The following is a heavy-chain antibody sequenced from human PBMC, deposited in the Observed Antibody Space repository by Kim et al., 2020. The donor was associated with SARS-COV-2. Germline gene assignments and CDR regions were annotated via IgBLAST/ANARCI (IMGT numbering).Heavy chain of an antibody. V-gene: IGHV3-23*01. D-gene: IGHD3-10*02. CDR3: AKILLEITMIGGFDY. CDR2: ISGSGGST. CDR1: GFTFSSYA. J-gene: IGHJ4*02. Sequence: GGSLRLSCAASGFTFSSYAMSWVRQAPGKGLEWVSAISGSGGSTYYADSVKGRFTISRDNSKNTLYLQMNSLRAEDTAVYYCAKILLEITMIGGFDYWGQGTLVTVSS.